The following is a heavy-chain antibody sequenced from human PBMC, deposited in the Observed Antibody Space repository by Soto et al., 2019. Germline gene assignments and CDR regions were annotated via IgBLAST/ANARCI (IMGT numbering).Heavy chain of an antibody. CDR2: INHSGST. D-gene: IGHD3-3*01. CDR1: AGSFSGHY. V-gene: IGHV4-34*01. J-gene: IGHJ6*04. CDR3: ASLGYYDFWGVPLPYSVMAF. Sequence: SETLSLTCAVYAGSFSGHYWSWIRQPPGKGLEWIGEINHSGSTNYNPSLKSRVTISEATAKTQFSLRLSSGTAADTAVYYCASLGYYDFWGVPLPYSVMAFGGKGTTVPVS.